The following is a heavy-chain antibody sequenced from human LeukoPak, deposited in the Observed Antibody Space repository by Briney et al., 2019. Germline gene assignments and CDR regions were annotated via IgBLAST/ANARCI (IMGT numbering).Heavy chain of an antibody. Sequence: GGSLRLSCAASGFTFSKFAMSWVRQAPGKGLEWISTISANVDTTHYADSVRGRFTISRDSSKNTLCLQLNSLRAEDTAVYHCAQELSNVFAPRTDSWGQGTLVTVSS. V-gene: IGHV3-23*01. J-gene: IGHJ4*02. CDR3: AQELSNVFAPRTDS. CDR2: ISANVDTT. CDR1: GFTFSKFA. D-gene: IGHD2-2*01.